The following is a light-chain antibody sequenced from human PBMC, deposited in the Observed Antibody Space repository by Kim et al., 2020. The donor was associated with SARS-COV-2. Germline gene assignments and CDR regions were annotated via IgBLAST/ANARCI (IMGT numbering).Light chain of an antibody. V-gene: IGKV1-6*01. CDR3: LQDYNYPSIT. CDR1: QGIRND. CDR2: AAS. Sequence: AIQMTQSPSSLSASVGDRVTITCRASQGIRNDLGWYQQKPGKAPKHLIYAASSLQSGVPSRFSGSGSGTDFTLTISSLQPEDFATYYCLQDYNYPSITFGQGTRLEIK. J-gene: IGKJ5*01.